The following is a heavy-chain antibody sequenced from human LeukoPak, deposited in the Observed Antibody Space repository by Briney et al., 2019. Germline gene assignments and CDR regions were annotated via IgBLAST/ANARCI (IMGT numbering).Heavy chain of an antibody. D-gene: IGHD6-19*01. CDR3: ARSPSPYSSGWYFDY. CDR1: GDSVSINSAA. CDR2: TYQRSKWYN. J-gene: IGHJ4*02. V-gene: IGHV6-1*01. Sequence: SQTLSLTFAISGDSVSINSAAWNWIRQSPSRGLEWLGRTYQRSKWYNDYAVSVKSRITINPDISKNQFSLQLNSVTPEDTAVYYCARSPSPYSSGWYFDYWGREPWSPSPQ.